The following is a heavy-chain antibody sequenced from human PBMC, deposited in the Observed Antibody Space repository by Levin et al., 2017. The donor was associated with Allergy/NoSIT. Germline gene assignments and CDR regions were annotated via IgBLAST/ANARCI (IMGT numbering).Heavy chain of an antibody. Sequence: LSLTCAASGFTFSGSTIHWVRLASGKGLEWVGRIRSKTNSYATVYAASVKGRFTISRDDSKSTAYLQMNSLKTEDTAVYYCAREDPSGTTFMAVWGKGTTVTVSS. CDR1: GFTFSGST. V-gene: IGHV3-73*01. J-gene: IGHJ6*03. CDR2: IRSKTNSYAT. D-gene: IGHD1-1*01. CDR3: AREDPSGTTFMAV.